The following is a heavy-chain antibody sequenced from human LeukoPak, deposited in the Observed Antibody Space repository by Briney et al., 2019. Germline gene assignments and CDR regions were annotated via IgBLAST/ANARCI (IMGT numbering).Heavy chain of an antibody. V-gene: IGHV7-4-1*02. Sequence: ASVKVSCKASGYTFTNYGINWVRQAPGQGLEWMGWINTNTGNPMYAQGFTGRFVFSLDTSVSTAYLQISSLKADDIAVYHCATRYSSSHYYYLDVWGKGTTVTVSS. CDR3: ATRYSSSHYYYLDV. J-gene: IGHJ6*03. D-gene: IGHD6-13*01. CDR2: INTNTGNP. CDR1: GYTFTNYG.